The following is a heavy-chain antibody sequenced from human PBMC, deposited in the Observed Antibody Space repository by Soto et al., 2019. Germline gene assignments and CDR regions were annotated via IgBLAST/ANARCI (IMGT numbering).Heavy chain of an antibody. D-gene: IGHD3-16*01. J-gene: IGHJ6*02. CDR2: INHSGST. Sequence: SETLSLTCAVYGGSFSGYYWSWIRQPPGKGLEWIGEINHSGSTNYNPSLKSRVTISVDTSKNQFSLKLSSVTAADTAVYYCARGPRGSGFYYYYYGVDVWGQGTTVTVSS. CDR3: ARGPRGSGFYYYYYGVDV. CDR1: GGSFSGYY. V-gene: IGHV4-34*01.